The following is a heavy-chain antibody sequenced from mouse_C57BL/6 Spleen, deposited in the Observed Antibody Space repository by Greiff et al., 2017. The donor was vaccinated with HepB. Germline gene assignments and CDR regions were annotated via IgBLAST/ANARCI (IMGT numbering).Heavy chain of an antibody. D-gene: IGHD1-1*01. Sequence: VKLQQSGAELVRPGTSVKVSCKASGYAFTNYLIEWVKQRPGQGLEWIGVINPGSGGTNYNEKFKGKATLTADKSSSTAYMQLSSLTSEDSAVYFCARAYYGSSPSFDYWGQGTTLTVSS. CDR2: INPGSGGT. CDR3: ARAYYGSSPSFDY. CDR1: GYAFTNYL. V-gene: IGHV1-54*01. J-gene: IGHJ2*01.